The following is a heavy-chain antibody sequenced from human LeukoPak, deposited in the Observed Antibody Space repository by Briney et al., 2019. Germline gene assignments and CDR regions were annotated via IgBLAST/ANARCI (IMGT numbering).Heavy chain of an antibody. Sequence: SETLSLTCTVSGGSISNSSHYWGWIRQPPGKGLEWIGTIYYSGSTYYNPSLKSRVTISVDTSKNQFSLKLSSVTAADTAVYYCARQRNYGSGSPDYWGQGTLVTVSS. CDR2: IYYSGST. CDR1: GGSISNSSHY. D-gene: IGHD3-10*01. CDR3: ARQRNYGSGSPDY. J-gene: IGHJ4*02. V-gene: IGHV4-39*01.